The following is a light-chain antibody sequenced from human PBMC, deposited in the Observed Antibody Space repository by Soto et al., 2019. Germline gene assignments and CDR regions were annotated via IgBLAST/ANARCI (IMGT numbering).Light chain of an antibody. CDR1: TLPKQY. V-gene: IGLV3-25*03. Sequence: SYELTQPPSVSVSPGQTPRITCSGDTLPKQYAYWFQQKPGQAPMLVIYKDTERPSGIPERFAGSSSGTTVTLAITAVQAEDEADYYCQSADRSGAYRVFGGGTKLTVL. J-gene: IGLJ3*02. CDR3: QSADRSGAYRV. CDR2: KDT.